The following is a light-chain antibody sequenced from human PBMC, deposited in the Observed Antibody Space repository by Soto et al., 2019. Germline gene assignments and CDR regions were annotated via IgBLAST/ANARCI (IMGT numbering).Light chain of an antibody. V-gene: IGKV2-28*01. J-gene: IGKJ4*01. Sequence: DIVMTQSPLSLPVTPGEPASISCRSSQSLLHSNGYNYLDWYLQKPGQSPQLLFYLCSNRAAGVPDRFSGSCSGSDFTLKISRVEAEDVGFYYCMQASGLTFGGGTKVEIK. CDR2: LCS. CDR1: QSLLHSNGYNY. CDR3: MQASGLT.